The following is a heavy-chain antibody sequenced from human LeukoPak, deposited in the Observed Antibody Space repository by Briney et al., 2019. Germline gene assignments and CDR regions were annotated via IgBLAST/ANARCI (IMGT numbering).Heavy chain of an antibody. V-gene: IGHV3-20*04. D-gene: IGHD5-18*01. CDR3: ARRRGYSYGCDY. Sequence: PGGSLRLSCAASGFTFDDYGMSWVRQAPGKGLEWVSGINWNGGSTGYADSVKGRFTISRDNAKNSLYLQMNSLRAEDTAVYYCARRRGYSYGCDYWGQGTLVTVSS. CDR2: INWNGGST. J-gene: IGHJ4*02. CDR1: GFTFDDYG.